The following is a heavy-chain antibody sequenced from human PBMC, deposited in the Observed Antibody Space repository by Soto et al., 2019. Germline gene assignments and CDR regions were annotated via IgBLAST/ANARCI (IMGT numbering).Heavy chain of an antibody. CDR2: IYPGDSDT. CDR3: ARQCIVVVPAAMKSYFYYMDV. D-gene: IGHD2-2*01. Sequence: PGESLKISCKGSGYSFTSYWIGWVRQMPGKGLEWMGIIYPGDSDTRYSPSFQGQVTISADKSISTAYLQWSSLKASDTAMYYCARQCIVVVPAAMKSYFYYMDVWGKGTTVTVSS. V-gene: IGHV5-51*01. CDR1: GYSFTSYW. J-gene: IGHJ6*03.